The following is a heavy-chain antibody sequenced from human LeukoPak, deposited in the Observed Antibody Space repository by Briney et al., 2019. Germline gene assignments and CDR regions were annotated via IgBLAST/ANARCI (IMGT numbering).Heavy chain of an antibody. CDR1: GFTFSSYS. D-gene: IGHD2-2*01. J-gene: IGHJ5*02. Sequence: GGSLRLSRAASGFTFSSYSMSWVRQAPGKGLEWVSSISSGSTYIYYADSVKGRFTISRDNAKNSLYLHMNSLRAEDTAVYYCAREIYCTSTTCNWFDPWGQGTLVTVSS. V-gene: IGHV3-21*01. CDR3: AREIYCTSTTCNWFDP. CDR2: ISSGSTYI.